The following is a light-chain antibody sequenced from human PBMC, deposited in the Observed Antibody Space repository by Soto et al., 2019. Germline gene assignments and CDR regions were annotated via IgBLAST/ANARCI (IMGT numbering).Light chain of an antibody. V-gene: IGKV3-11*01. CDR1: QSVSNF. Sequence: VLTQTPATLSFYPGERATLSCRASQSVSNFLAWYQQKPGQAPRLLIYDTSDRATGLPARFSGSGSGTDFTLTISSLEPEDFAVFYCQQRSIWPWTFGQGTKVDI. CDR3: QQRSIWPWT. CDR2: DTS. J-gene: IGKJ1*01.